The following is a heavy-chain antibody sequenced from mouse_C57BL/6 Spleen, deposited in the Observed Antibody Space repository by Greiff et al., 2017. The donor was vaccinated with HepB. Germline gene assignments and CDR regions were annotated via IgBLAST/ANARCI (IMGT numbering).Heavy chain of an antibody. V-gene: IGHV1-50*01. D-gene: IGHD2-2*01. CDR2: IDPSDSYT. Sequence: QVQLKQPGAELVKPGASVKLSCKASGYTFTSYWMQWVKQRPGQGLEWIGEIDPSDSYTNYNQKFKGKATLTVDTSSSTAYMQLSSLTSEDSAVYYCAREEKGYGYWYFGVWGTGTTVTVSS. J-gene: IGHJ1*03. CDR3: AREEKGYGYWYFGV. CDR1: GYTFTSYW.